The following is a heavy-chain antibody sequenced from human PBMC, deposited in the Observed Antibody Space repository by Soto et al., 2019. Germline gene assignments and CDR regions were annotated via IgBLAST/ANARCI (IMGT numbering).Heavy chain of an antibody. V-gene: IGHV4-59*01. J-gene: IGHJ4*02. D-gene: IGHD3-10*01. CDR3: AGSNNRGVSLDY. CDR2: TYYTADT. CDR1: GVPIRSYF. Sequence: SETLSLTCTVSGVPIRSYFWSWIRQPPGKGLDWIGSTYYTADTKYSPSLESRATISADPSKKQFSLRLSPVTAADTALYYCAGSNNRGVSLDYWGQGALVTVSS.